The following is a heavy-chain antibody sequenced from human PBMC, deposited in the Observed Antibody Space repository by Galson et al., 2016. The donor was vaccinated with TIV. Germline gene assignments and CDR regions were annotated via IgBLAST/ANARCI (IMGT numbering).Heavy chain of an antibody. Sequence: LSLTCTVSGGSVSSGSYYWSWIRQPPGKGLADIGYISYSGSTNYNSSLKSRVTISVDTSKNQFSLRLKSVAPADTAVYYCARAVGFYDDNWFDPWGQGTLVTVSS. D-gene: IGHD5/OR15-5a*01. CDR2: ISYSGST. CDR1: GGSVSSGSYY. CDR3: ARAVGFYDDNWFDP. V-gene: IGHV4-61*01. J-gene: IGHJ5*02.